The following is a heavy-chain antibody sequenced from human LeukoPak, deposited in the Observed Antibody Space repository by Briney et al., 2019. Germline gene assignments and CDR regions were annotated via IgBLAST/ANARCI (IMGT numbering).Heavy chain of an antibody. CDR2: INPNSGGT. Sequence: ASVKVSCKASGYTFTGCYMHWVRQAPGQGLEWMGWINPNSGGTNYAQKFQGRVTMTRDTSISTAYMELSRLRSDDTAVYYCARDGVTMVRGNYYYYMDVWGKGTTVTVSS. CDR1: GYTFTGCY. J-gene: IGHJ6*03. CDR3: ARDGVTMVRGNYYYYMDV. V-gene: IGHV1-2*02. D-gene: IGHD3-10*01.